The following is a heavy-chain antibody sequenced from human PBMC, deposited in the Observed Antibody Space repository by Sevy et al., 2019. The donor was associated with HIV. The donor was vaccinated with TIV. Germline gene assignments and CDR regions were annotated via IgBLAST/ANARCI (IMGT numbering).Heavy chain of an antibody. CDR2: ISGSGSFT. CDR3: AKEGQGEYYDSSGSFDY. CDR1: GFTFSSYA. D-gene: IGHD3-22*01. V-gene: IGHV3-23*01. Sequence: GGSLRLSCAASGFTFSSYAMSWVRQAPGKGLEWVSSISGSGSFTYYADSVKCHFTISRDNSKNTLYLQMTSLRAEDTAVYYCAKEGQGEYYDSSGSFDYWGQGTLVTVSS. J-gene: IGHJ4*02.